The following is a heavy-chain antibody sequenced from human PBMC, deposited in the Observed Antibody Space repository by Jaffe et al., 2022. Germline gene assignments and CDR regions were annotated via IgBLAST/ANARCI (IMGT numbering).Heavy chain of an antibody. J-gene: IGHJ6*03. CDR1: GYSFTSYW. Sequence: EVQLVQSGAEVKKPGESLKISCKGSGYSFTSYWIGWVRQMPGKGLEWMGIIYPGDSDTRYSPSFQGQVTISADKSISTAYLQWSSLKASDTAMYYCVRHSNAWNCSGGSCYSHYYYYYYMDVWGKGTTVTVSS. CDR3: VRHSNAWNCSGGSCYSHYYYYYYMDV. V-gene: IGHV5-51*01. CDR2: IYPGDSDT. D-gene: IGHD2-15*01.